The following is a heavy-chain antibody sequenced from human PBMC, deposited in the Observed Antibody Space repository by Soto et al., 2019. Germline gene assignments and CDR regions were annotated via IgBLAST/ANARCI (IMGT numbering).Heavy chain of an antibody. D-gene: IGHD3-16*01. CDR1: GDSISTSSYY. CDR2: IHYSGST. J-gene: IGHJ4*02. CDR3: ARLHVGPGAFEY. V-gene: IGHV4-39*01. Sequence: KQSQTLSLTCTVSGDSISTSSYYWGWIRQPPGKGLEWIGSIHYSGSTYYYPSLSGRATISVDTSKNQFSLRVNSVTAADTALYYCARLHVGPGAFEYWGQGTLVTVSS.